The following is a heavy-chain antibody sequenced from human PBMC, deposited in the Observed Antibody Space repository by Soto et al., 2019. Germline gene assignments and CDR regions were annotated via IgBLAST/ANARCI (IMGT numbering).Heavy chain of an antibody. CDR1: GGSISSYY. CDR3: ARVLRLQGSSSFFGY. Sequence: SETLSLTCTVSGGSISSYYWSWIRQPPGKGLEWIGYIYYSGSTNYNPSLKSRVTISVDTSKNQFSLKLSSVTAADTAVYYCARVLRLQGSSSFFGYWGQGTLVTVSS. D-gene: IGHD6-6*01. J-gene: IGHJ4*02. V-gene: IGHV4-59*01. CDR2: IYYSGST.